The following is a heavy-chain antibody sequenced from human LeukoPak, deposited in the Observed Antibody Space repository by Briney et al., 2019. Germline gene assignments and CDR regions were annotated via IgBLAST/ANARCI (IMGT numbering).Heavy chain of an antibody. D-gene: IGHD1-20*01. J-gene: IGHJ6*03. V-gene: IGHV4-34*01. CDR2: INHSGST. Sequence: SETLSLTCAVYGGSFSGYHWSWIRQPPGKGLEWIGEINHSGSTNYNPSLKSRVTISVDTSKNQFSLKLSSVTAADTAVYYCARSITAQYYYYYMDVWGKGTTVTVSS. CDR3: ARSITAQYYYYYMDV. CDR1: GGSFSGYH.